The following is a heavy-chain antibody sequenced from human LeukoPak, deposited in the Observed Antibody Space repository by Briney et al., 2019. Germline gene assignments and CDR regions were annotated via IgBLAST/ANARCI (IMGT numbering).Heavy chain of an antibody. CDR1: GFTXXIYS. CDR2: ISSSSSYI. J-gene: IGHJ4*02. CDR3: AREGKSCSSTSCSDY. V-gene: IGHV3-21*01. D-gene: IGHD2-2*01. Sequence: GFTXXIYSMNWVRQAPGKGLEWVSSISSSSSYIYYADSVRGRFTISRDNAKSSLYLQMNSLRAEDTAVYYCAREGKSCSSTSCSDYWGQGTLVTVSS.